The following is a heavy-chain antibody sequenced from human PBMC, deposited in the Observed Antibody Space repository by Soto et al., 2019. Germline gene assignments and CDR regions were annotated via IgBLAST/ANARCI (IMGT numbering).Heavy chain of an antibody. CDR3: AREVYCSSTSCPSYYDAFDI. V-gene: IGHV1-2*02. Sequence: ASVKVSCRASGYTFTGYYMRWVRQAPGQGLEWMGWINPNSGGTNYAQKFQGRVTMTRDTSISTAYMELSRLRSDDTAVYYCAREVYCSSTSCPSYYDAFDIWGPGTMVTVS. CDR1: GYTFTGYY. CDR2: INPNSGGT. D-gene: IGHD2-2*01. J-gene: IGHJ3*02.